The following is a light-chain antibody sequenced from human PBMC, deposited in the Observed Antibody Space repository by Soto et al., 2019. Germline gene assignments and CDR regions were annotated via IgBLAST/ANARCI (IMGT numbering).Light chain of an antibody. Sequence: DIQMTQSPSSLSASVGDAVSLTCRASRSISNYLNWYQQKPGRAPKLLISGASSLQRGVPSRFSGSGSGTTFTLTITSLQPDDFAIYFCQQSYSSPYTFGPGTTVEIK. J-gene: IGKJ3*01. CDR1: RSISNY. CDR3: QQSYSSPYT. V-gene: IGKV1-39*01. CDR2: GAS.